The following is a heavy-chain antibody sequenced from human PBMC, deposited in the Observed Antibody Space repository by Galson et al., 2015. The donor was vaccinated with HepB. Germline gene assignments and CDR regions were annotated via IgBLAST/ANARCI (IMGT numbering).Heavy chain of an antibody. CDR3: ARDYGDRFYYYGMDV. D-gene: IGHD4-17*01. Sequence: SVKVSCKASGGTFSSCAISWVRQAPGQGLEWMGGIIPIFGIANYAQKFQGRVTITADESTSTAYMELSSLRSEDTAVYYCARDYGDRFYYYGMDVWGQGTTVTVSS. CDR2: IIPIFGIA. J-gene: IGHJ6*02. V-gene: IGHV1-69*13. CDR1: GGTFSSCA.